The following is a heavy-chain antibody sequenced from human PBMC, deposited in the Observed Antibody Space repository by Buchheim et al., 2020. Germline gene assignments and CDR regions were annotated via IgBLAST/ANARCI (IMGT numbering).Heavy chain of an antibody. V-gene: IGHV3-30*18. CDR1: GFTFSSYG. Sequence: QVQLVESGGGVVQPGRSLRLSCAASGFTFSSYGMHWVRQAPGKGLEWVAVISYDGSNKYYADSVKGRFTISRDNSKNTLYLQMNSLRAEDTAVYYCAKVDVVLWYFDLWGRGTL. D-gene: IGHD2-2*01. CDR2: ISYDGSNK. J-gene: IGHJ2*01. CDR3: AKVDVVLWYFDL.